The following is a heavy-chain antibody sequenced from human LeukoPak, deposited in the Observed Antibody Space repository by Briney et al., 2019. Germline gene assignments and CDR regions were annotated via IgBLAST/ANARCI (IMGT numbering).Heavy chain of an antibody. CDR2: INPNSGDT. D-gene: IGHD1-1*01. Sequence: GASVKVSCKASGYTFTGYYMHWVRQAPGQGLEWMGRINPNSGDTNYAQKFQGRVTMTRDMSISTAYMEQSRLRSDDTAMYYCARGKNWLDAFDIWGQGTVVTVSS. V-gene: IGHV1-2*06. CDR3: ARGKNWLDAFDI. J-gene: IGHJ3*02. CDR1: GYTFTGYY.